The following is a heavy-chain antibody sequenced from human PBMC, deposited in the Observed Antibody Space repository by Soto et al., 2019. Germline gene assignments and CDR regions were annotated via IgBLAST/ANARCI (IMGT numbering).Heavy chain of an antibody. J-gene: IGHJ3*02. CDR2: ILVDGRT. CDR3: AKATATGGGAFDI. Sequence: PGGSLRLSCAASGFTFSTYDMSWVRQAPGQGLEWVSTILVDGRTFYVDSVKGRFTISRDSSQNTVYLQMNSLTAGDTALYYCAKATATGGGAFDICGQGTMVTVSS. V-gene: IGHV3-23*01. D-gene: IGHD2-8*02. CDR1: GFTFSTYD.